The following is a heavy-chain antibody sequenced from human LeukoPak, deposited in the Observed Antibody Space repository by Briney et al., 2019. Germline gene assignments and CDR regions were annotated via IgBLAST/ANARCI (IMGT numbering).Heavy chain of an antibody. J-gene: IGHJ4*02. CDR3: ATSESQTKFDY. CDR2: IFPGDSDT. D-gene: IGHD1/OR15-1a*01. V-gene: IGHV5-51*01. Sequence: GESLKISCKGSGYIFTTYWIGWVRQMPGKGLEWMGIIFPGDSDTIYRPSFQGQVTISADKSINTAYLQWSSLKASDTAMYYCATSESQTKFDYWGQGTLVTASS. CDR1: GYIFTTYW.